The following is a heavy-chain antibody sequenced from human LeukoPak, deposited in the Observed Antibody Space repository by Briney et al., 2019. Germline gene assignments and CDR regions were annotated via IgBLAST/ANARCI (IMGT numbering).Heavy chain of an antibody. CDR3: ARDAYDILTGSPALGY. CDR2: ISGSGGST. D-gene: IGHD3-9*01. Sequence: PGGSLRLSCAASGFTFSSYAMSWVRQAPGKGLEWVSAISGSGGSTYYADSVKGRFTISRDNAKNTLYLQMNSLRAEDTAVYYCARDAYDILTGSPALGYWGQGTLVTVSS. CDR1: GFTFSSYA. V-gene: IGHV3-23*01. J-gene: IGHJ4*02.